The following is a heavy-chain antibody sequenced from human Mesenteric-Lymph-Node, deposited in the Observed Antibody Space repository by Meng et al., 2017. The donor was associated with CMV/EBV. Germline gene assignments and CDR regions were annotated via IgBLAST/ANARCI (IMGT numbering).Heavy chain of an antibody. J-gene: IGHJ6*02. CDR3: ARGGFFYCSSTSCLYYYYYYGMDV. CDR1: GFTFSNYW. Sequence: GESLKISCAASGFTFSNYWMNWVRQAPGKGLEWVSVIYSSGTPYYADSVKGRFTISRDNSKNTVDLQMNSLRAEDTAVYYCARGGFFYCSSTSCLYYYYYYGMDVWGQGTTVTVSS. D-gene: IGHD2-2*01. V-gene: IGHV3-66*02. CDR2: IYSSGTP.